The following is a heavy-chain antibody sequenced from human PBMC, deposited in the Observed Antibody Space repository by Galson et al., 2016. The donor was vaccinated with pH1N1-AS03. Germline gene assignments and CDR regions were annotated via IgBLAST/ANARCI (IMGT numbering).Heavy chain of an antibody. Sequence: SLRLSCAASGFSFGDFALHWVRQAPGQGLEWVAFISYDGSGTYYADSVQGRVTISRDNSKNTVHLELNSLRGADTAVYYCVRSLAAAGNYWGQGTLVIVSS. J-gene: IGHJ4*02. CDR1: GFSFGDFA. D-gene: IGHD6-13*01. CDR2: ISYDGSGT. CDR3: VRSLAAAGNY. V-gene: IGHV3-30*04.